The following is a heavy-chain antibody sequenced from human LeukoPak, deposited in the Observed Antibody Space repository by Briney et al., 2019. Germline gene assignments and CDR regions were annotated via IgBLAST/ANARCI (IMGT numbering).Heavy chain of an antibody. D-gene: IGHD1-26*01. J-gene: IGHJ4*02. CDR2: IYYSGNT. Sequence: PSETLSLTCTVSGGSISSGSYYWGWIRQPPGKGLEWIGTIYYSGNTYYNPSLKSRVTTSVDTSKNQFSLKLSSVTAADTAVYYCARRASGSYYPFDYWGQGTLVTVSS. CDR1: GGSISSGSYY. V-gene: IGHV4-39*01. CDR3: ARRASGSYYPFDY.